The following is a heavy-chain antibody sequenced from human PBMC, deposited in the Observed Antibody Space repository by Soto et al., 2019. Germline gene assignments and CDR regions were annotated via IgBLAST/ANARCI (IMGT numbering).Heavy chain of an antibody. D-gene: IGHD3-10*01. V-gene: IGHV1-18*01. CDR3: ASFTMVRGDHYYYYVMDV. CDR1: GYTFTSYG. CDR2: ISAYNGNT. J-gene: IGHJ6*02. Sequence: ASVKVSCKASGYTFTSYGISWVRQAPGQGLEWMGWISAYNGNTNYAQKLQGRVTMTTDTSTSTAYMELRSLRSDDTAVYYCASFTMVRGDHYYYYVMDVWXQGTTVTVSS.